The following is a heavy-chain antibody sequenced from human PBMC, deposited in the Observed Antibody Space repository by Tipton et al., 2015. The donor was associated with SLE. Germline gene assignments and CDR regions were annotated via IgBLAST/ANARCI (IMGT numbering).Heavy chain of an antibody. D-gene: IGHD2-2*01. CDR1: NGSITSLYDY. V-gene: IGHV4-39*07. J-gene: IGHJ4*02. Sequence: TLSLTCTVSNGSITSLYDYWGWVRQPPGKGLEWLGSVFYGGRYYYNASLRSRVTISIDMSKNQFSLKLTSVTAADTAVYYCARSLDAAALFDYWGQGALVTVSS. CDR2: VFYGGRY. CDR3: ARSLDAAALFDY.